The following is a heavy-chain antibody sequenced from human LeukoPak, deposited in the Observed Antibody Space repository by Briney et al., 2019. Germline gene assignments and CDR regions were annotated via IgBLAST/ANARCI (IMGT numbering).Heavy chain of an antibody. D-gene: IGHD3-10*01. CDR3: ARERPGSGSQYGMDV. CDR1: GFTFSSYA. J-gene: IGHJ6*02. V-gene: IGHV3-30-3*01. Sequence: PGGSLRLSCAASGFTFSSYAMHWVRQAPGKGLEWVAVISYDGSNKYYADSVKGRFTISRDNSKNTLYLQMNSLRAEDTAVYYCARERPGSGSQYGMDVWGQGTTVTVSS. CDR2: ISYDGSNK.